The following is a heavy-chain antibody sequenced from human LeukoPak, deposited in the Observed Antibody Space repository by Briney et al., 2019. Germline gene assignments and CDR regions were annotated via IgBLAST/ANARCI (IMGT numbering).Heavy chain of an antibody. CDR1: GGSISSGGYY. CDR2: IYHSGST. D-gene: IGHD2-2*01. CDR3: ASLPPVVPAGNLNYYYYYMDV. J-gene: IGHJ6*03. Sequence: PSETLFPTCTVSGGSISSGGYYWRWIRQPPGKGLEWIGYIYHSGSTDYNPSLKSRVTISVDRSKNQFSLKLSSVTAADTAVYYCASLPPVVPAGNLNYYYYYMDVWGKGTTVTVSS. V-gene: IGHV4-30-2*01.